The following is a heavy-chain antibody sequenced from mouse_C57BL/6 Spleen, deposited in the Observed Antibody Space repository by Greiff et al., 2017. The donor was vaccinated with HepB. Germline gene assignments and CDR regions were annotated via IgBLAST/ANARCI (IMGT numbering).Heavy chain of an antibody. V-gene: IGHV5-17*01. J-gene: IGHJ2*01. D-gene: IGHD1-1*01. CDR1: GFTFSDYG. Sequence: EVKLMESGGGLVKPGGSLKLSCAASGFTFSDYGMHWVRQAPEKGLEWVAYISSGSSTIYYADTVKGRFTISRDNAKNTLFLQMTSLRSEDTAMYYCARGASYYGSPYYFDYWGQGTTLTVSS. CDR3: ARGASYYGSPYYFDY. CDR2: ISSGSSTI.